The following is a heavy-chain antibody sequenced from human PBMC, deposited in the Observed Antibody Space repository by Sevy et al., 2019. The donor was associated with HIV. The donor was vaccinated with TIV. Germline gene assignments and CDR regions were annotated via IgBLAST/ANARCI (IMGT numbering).Heavy chain of an antibody. D-gene: IGHD2-21*02. CDR3: ARYCAGDCSDAFDI. V-gene: IGHV3-33*01. CDR2: IWYDGSNK. Sequence: GGSLRLSCAASGFTFSNYGMHWVRQAPGKGLEWVAVIWYDGSNKYYADSVKGRFTISRDNSKNTLYLLMNSLGAEDTAVYYCARYCAGDCSDAFDIWGQGTMVTVSS. J-gene: IGHJ3*02. CDR1: GFTFSNYG.